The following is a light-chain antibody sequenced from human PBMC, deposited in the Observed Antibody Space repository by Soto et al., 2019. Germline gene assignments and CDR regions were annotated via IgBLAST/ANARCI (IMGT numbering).Light chain of an antibody. CDR2: GAS. V-gene: IGKV3-20*01. CDR1: QSVSSSY. J-gene: IGKJ5*01. CDR3: QQYYTWPS. Sequence: EIVLTQSPGTLSCSPGETATLSCRASQSVSSSYLAWYQQRPGQAPRLLIYGASTRATGIPGRFSGSGSGTEFTLTISSLESEDFAVYYCQQYYTWPSFGQGTRLEIK.